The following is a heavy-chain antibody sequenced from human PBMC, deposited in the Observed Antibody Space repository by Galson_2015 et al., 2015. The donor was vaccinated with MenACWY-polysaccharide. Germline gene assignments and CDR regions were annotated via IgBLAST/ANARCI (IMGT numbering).Heavy chain of an antibody. J-gene: IGHJ5*02. CDR1: GYTFTSYD. CDR2: MNPNSGNT. CDR3: VRGRSRGGNFDH. D-gene: IGHD4-23*01. V-gene: IGHV1-8*01. Sequence: SVKVSCKASGYTFTSYDINWVRQATGQGLEWMGWMNPNSGNTGYAQKFQGRVTMTRNTSISTAYMELSSPRSEDTAVYYCVRGRSRGGNFDHWGQGTLVTVSS.